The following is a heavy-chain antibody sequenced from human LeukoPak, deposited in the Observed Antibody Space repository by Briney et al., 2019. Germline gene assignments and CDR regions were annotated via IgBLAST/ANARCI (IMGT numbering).Heavy chain of an antibody. CDR2: IYHSGST. CDR3: ARNYSMEIYYDSSDYFGAFDM. D-gene: IGHD3-22*01. V-gene: IGHV4-39*07. CDR1: GYSMRSSRYY. Sequence: SETLSLTCAVSGYSMRSSRYYWGWVRQPPGKGLEWIGSIYHSGSTYYNPSLESRVTISVDTSKNQFSLKMTSVTAADTAVYYCARNYSMEIYYDSSDYFGAFDMWGQGTMVTVSS. J-gene: IGHJ3*02.